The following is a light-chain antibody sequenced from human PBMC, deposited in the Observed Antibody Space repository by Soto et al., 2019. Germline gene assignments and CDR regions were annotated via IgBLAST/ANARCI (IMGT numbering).Light chain of an antibody. J-gene: IGKJ1*01. V-gene: IGKV1-5*03. CDR3: QQYKSYPWS. CDR1: QSISSW. Sequence: DIQMTQSPSTLSASVGDRVTITCRASQSISSWLAWYQQKPGKAPKLLIYKASSLESGVPSRFSCSGSGTEFTLTISSLQPDGFATYYCQQYKSYPWSFGQGTTVEIK. CDR2: KAS.